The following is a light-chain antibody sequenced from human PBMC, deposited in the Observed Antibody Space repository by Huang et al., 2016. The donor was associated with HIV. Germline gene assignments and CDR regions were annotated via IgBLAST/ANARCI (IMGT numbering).Light chain of an antibody. CDR3: QQYNNWPPLT. J-gene: IGKJ4*01. CDR2: GAS. CDR1: QSISSN. V-gene: IGKV3-15*01. Sequence: EVVLTQSPATLSVSPGERVTLSYRANQSISSNLAWYQQKVGQAPRLLIYGASARATGTPAKFSGSGSGTEFTLTINSLQSEDFAVYYCQQYNNWPPLTFGGGTKVEIK.